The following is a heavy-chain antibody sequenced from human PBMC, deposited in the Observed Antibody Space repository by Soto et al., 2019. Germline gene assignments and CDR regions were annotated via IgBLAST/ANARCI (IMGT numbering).Heavy chain of an antibody. CDR3: AKGEDSSGYWGSY. Sequence: GGSLRLSCAASGFTFSSYGMHWVRQAPGKGLEWVAVISYDGSNKDYADSVKGRFTISRDNSKNTVYLQMNSLRDEDTAVYYCAKGEDSSGYWGSYWGQGTLVTVSS. CDR2: ISYDGSNK. D-gene: IGHD3-22*01. V-gene: IGHV3-30*18. CDR1: GFTFSSYG. J-gene: IGHJ4*02.